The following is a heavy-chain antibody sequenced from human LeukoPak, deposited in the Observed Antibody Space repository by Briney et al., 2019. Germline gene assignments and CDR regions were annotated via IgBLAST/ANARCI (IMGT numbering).Heavy chain of an antibody. D-gene: IGHD1-1*01. Sequence: GRSLRLSCAASGFTFTSSGMHWVRQAPGKGLEWVALIWYDGSDKYYAESVKGRFTISRDNSKNTLYLQMNSLRADDTAVYYCARGVTVGWNEGYIWFDPWGQGTLVTVSS. J-gene: IGHJ5*02. CDR1: GFTFTSSG. V-gene: IGHV3-33*01. CDR3: ARGVTVGWNEGYIWFDP. CDR2: IWYDGSDK.